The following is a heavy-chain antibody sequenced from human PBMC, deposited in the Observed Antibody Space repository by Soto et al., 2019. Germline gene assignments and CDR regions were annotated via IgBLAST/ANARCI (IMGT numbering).Heavy chain of an antibody. CDR3: AATHRY. V-gene: IGHV4-59*01. Sequence: QVQLQESGPGLVKPSETLSLTCTVSGGSISSYYWNWIRQPPGKGLEWIGYIYSSGSTNYNPSLKGXXTMSPDTSKHQVSLNVSSVTAADTAVYSCAATHRYWGQGRLVTVSS. J-gene: IGHJ4*02. CDR1: GGSISSYY. D-gene: IGHD1-26*01. CDR2: IYSSGST.